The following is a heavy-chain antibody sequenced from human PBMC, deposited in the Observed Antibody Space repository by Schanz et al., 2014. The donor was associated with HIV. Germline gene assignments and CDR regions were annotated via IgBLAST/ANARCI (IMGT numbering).Heavy chain of an antibody. V-gene: IGHV3-15*05. CDR3: ARVHYYASGSYYTESGAFDI. Sequence: EVQLVESGGCLVKPGGSLRLSCAASGFTFSNAWMNWVRQAPGKGLEWVGRIKSKTDGGTTDYAAPVKGRFTISRDNAKNTLYLQMNSLRAEDTAVYYCARVHYYASGSYYTESGAFDIWGQGTMVTVSS. CDR1: GFTFSNAW. CDR2: IKSKTDGGTT. J-gene: IGHJ3*02. D-gene: IGHD3-10*01.